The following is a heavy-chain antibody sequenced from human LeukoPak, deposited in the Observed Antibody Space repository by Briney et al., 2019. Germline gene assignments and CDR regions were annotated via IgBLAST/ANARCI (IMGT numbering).Heavy chain of an antibody. Sequence: SVKVSCKASGGTFSSYAISWVRQAPGQGLEWMARIIPIFGTANYTQKFQGRVTITADKSTSTAYMELSSLRSEDTAVYYCARKDGSADDWFDPWGQGTLVTVSS. V-gene: IGHV1-69*06. D-gene: IGHD1-26*01. CDR3: ARKDGSADDWFDP. CDR1: GGTFSSYA. J-gene: IGHJ5*02. CDR2: IIPIFGTA.